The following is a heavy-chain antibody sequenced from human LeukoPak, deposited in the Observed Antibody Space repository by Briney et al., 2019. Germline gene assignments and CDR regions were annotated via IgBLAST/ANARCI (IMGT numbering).Heavy chain of an antibody. CDR3: ARASSYGRIDI. J-gene: IGHJ3*02. V-gene: IGHV4-61*01. CDR2: IYYSGST. D-gene: IGHD5-18*01. Sequence: NTSETLSLTCTVSGGSVSSGSSYWSWIRQPPGKGLEWIGYIYYSGSTNYNPSLKSRVTISVDTSKNQFSLKLSSVTAADTAVYYCARASSYGRIDIWGQGTMVTVSS. CDR1: GGSVSSGSSY.